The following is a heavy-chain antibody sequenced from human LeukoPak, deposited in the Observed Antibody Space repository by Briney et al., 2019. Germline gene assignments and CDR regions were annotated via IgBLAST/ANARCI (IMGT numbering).Heavy chain of an antibody. D-gene: IGHD3-10*01. CDR3: AKALGFGESRYSFDL. J-gene: IGHJ2*01. CDR1: GFTFSNYA. Sequence: PGGSLRLSCAASGFTFSNYAMNWVRQAPGKGLEWVSHISGSGGSTYYADSVKGRFTISRDNSENTLYLQMNSLRAEDTAVYYCAKALGFGESRYSFDLWGRGTLVTVSS. CDR2: ISGSGGST. V-gene: IGHV3-23*01.